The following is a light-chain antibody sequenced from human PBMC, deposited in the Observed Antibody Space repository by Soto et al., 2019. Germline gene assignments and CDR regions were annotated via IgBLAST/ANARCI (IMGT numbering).Light chain of an antibody. CDR3: SSYTSSSTLDYV. V-gene: IGLV2-14*01. CDR1: SSDVGGYNY. CDR2: EVS. Sequence: QSVLTQHAYVSGSPGQSITISCTGTSSDVGGYNYVSWYQQHPGKAPKLMIYEVSNRPSGVSNRFSGSKSGNTASLTISGLQAEDEADYYCSSYTSSSTLDYVFGTGTKVTVL. J-gene: IGLJ1*01.